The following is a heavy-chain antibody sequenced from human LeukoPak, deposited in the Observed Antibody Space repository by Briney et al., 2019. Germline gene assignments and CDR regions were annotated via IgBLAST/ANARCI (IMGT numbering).Heavy chain of an antibody. D-gene: IGHD6-6*01. Sequence: GGSLRLSCAASGFTFSSYWMTWVRQGPGKGLEWVANIKEDGSEKYYADSVKGRFVISRDNAKNLLYLQMNGLRAEDTALYYCARDKMTSRPRVYSWFDPWGQGTLVIVSS. CDR3: ARDKMTSRPRVYSWFDP. CDR2: IKEDGSEK. J-gene: IGHJ5*02. V-gene: IGHV3-7*01. CDR1: GFTFSSYW.